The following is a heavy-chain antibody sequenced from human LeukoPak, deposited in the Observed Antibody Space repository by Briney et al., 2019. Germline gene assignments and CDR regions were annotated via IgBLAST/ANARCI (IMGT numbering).Heavy chain of an antibody. V-gene: IGHV3-21*01. D-gene: IGHD3-10*01. CDR3: ARDYYGSGSLFDY. J-gene: IGHJ4*02. CDR1: GFTFSSYS. CDR2: ISNSSSYI. Sequence: GGSLRLSCAASGFTFSSYSMNWVRQAPGKGLEWVSSISNSSSYIYYADSVKGRFTISRDNAENSLYLQMNSLRAEDTAVYYCARDYYGSGSLFDYWGQGTLVTVSS.